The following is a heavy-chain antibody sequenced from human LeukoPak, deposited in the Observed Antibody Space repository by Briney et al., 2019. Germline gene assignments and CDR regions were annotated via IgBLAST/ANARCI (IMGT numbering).Heavy chain of an antibody. CDR2: ISSSGSTI. D-gene: IGHD4-17*01. V-gene: IGHV3-11*01. CDR1: GFTFSDYY. J-gene: IGHJ6*02. Sequence: PGGSLRLSCAASGFTFSDYYMSWIRQAPGKGLEWVSYISSSGSTIYYADSVKGRFTISRDNAKNSLYLQMNSLRAEDTAVYYCARDSPRVDYGDYGMDVWGQGTTVTVSS. CDR3: ARDSPRVDYGDYGMDV.